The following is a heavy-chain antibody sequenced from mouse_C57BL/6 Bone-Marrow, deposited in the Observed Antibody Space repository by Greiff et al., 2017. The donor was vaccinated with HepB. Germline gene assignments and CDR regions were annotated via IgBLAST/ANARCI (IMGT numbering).Heavy chain of an antibody. CDR1: GFTFNTYA. D-gene: IGHD1-1*01. Sequence: EVKLVESGGGLVQPKGSLKLSCAASGFTFNTYALHWVRQAPGKGLEWVARIRSKSSNYATYYADSVKDRFTISRDDSQSMLYLQMNNLKTEDTAMYYCVREGITTVVAPHFAYWGQGTLVTVSA. CDR2: IRSKSSNYAT. CDR3: VREGITTVVAPHFAY. V-gene: IGHV10-3*01. J-gene: IGHJ3*01.